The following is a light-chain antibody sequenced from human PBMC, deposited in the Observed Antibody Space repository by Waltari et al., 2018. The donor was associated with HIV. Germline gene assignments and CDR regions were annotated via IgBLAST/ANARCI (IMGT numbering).Light chain of an antibody. V-gene: IGKV3-15*01. CDR1: QSVGSN. CDR3: HQYNNWPPGT. CDR2: GAS. J-gene: IGKJ1*01. Sequence: ETVMTPSPATLSVSPGARATLPCWASQSVGSNFAWYQQKPGQAPRLLTYGASTRATGVPARFSGSGSGTEFALIISSLQSEDFAIYYCHQYNNWPPGTFGQGTKVEIK.